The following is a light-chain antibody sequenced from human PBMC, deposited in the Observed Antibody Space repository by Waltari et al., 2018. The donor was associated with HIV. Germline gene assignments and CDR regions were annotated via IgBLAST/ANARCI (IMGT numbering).Light chain of an antibody. Sequence: TQPPSVSVAPGQTARMTCGGTKIGDNSVHWYQQRPGQAPIVVVYDDNDRPSGISERIAGPNSGNTATLIISRVEAGDEADYYCQVWDGGSDPPGVFGGGTRLTVL. CDR3: QVWDGGSDPPGV. J-gene: IGLJ3*02. CDR2: DDN. V-gene: IGLV3-21*02. CDR1: KIGDNS.